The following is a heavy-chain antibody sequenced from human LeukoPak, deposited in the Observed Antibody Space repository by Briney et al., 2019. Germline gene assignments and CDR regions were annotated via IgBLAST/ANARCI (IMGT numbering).Heavy chain of an antibody. V-gene: IGHV4-59*01. Sequence: SETLSLTCTVSGGSISSYYWTWIRQPPGKGLEWIGYIYYSGSTNYNPSLKSRVTISVDTSKNQFSLKLSSVTAADTAVYYCARDLRYCSGGSCYAWQYNWFDPWGQGTLVTVSS. CDR1: GGSISSYY. J-gene: IGHJ5*02. CDR3: ARDLRYCSGGSCYAWQYNWFDP. D-gene: IGHD2-15*01. CDR2: IYYSGST.